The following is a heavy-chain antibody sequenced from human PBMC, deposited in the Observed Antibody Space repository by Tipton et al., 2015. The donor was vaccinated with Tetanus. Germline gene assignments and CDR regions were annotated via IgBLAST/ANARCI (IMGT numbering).Heavy chain of an antibody. CDR3: AGVLRGTVNYFDY. V-gene: IGHV4-59*01. CDR1: GGSISRFY. J-gene: IGHJ4*02. D-gene: IGHD4-17*01. CDR2: IYYSGST. Sequence: LRLSCTISGGSISRFYWGWIRQPPGKGLEWIGNIYYSGSTNYNPSLKSRVTISVDTSKKQFSLKLSSVTAADTAVYYCAGVLRGTVNYFDYWGQGTLVTVSS.